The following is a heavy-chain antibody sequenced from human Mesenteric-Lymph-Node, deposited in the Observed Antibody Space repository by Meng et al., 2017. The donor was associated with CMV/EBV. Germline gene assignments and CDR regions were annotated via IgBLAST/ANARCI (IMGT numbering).Heavy chain of an antibody. J-gene: IGHJ4*02. D-gene: IGHD3-22*01. V-gene: IGHV3-21*01. CDR2: ISISRSYI. CDR3: ARGTPLLR. CDR1: GFTLSCYS. Sequence: EVQLGEPGRGLVQPGGYLRLSCAASGFTLSCYSMNWVRQAPGKGLEWVSSISISRSYIYYADSVKGRFTISRDNAKNSLYLQMNSLRAEDTAVYYCARGTPLLRWGQGTLVTVSS.